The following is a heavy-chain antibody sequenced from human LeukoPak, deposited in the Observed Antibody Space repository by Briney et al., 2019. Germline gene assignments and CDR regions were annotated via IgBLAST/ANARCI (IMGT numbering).Heavy chain of an antibody. D-gene: IGHD3-22*01. CDR2: ISGSGGST. CDR1: GFTFSSYA. Sequence: GGSLRLSCAASGFTFSSYAMSWVRQAPGKGLEWVSGISGSGGSTYYADSVKGRFTISRDNSKNTLSLQMNSLRAEDTAVYYCAKDNYYDSSGSYGEYFQHWGQGTLVTVSS. V-gene: IGHV3-23*01. J-gene: IGHJ1*01. CDR3: AKDNYYDSSGSYGEYFQH.